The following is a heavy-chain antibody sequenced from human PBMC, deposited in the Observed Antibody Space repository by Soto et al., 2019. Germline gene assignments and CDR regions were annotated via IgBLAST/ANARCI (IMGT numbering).Heavy chain of an antibody. V-gene: IGHV3-30*03. J-gene: IGHJ4*02. D-gene: IGHD6-13*01. CDR2: ISYDGNNQ. CDR3: ARVEGARSHSRSWPMMDFDY. Sequence: GGSLRLSSAASGFTFSNYGVHWVRQAPGKGLEWVAVISYDGNNQYYADSVKGRFTISKDNSKNTVYLQMNSLRAEDTAVYYCARVEGARSHSRSWPMMDFDYWAQGT. CDR1: GFTFSNYG.